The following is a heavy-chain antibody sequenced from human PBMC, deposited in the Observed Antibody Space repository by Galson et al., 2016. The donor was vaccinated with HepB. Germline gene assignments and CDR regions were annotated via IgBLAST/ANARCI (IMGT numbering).Heavy chain of an antibody. J-gene: IGHJ6*02. CDR1: GGTFTSYA. CDR2: IIPIFGTS. V-gene: IGHV1-69*01. CDR3: ARVRDGYNHHYYYGMDV. Sequence: VKVSCKASGGTFTSYAISWVRQAPGQGLEWMGGIIPIFGTSNYAQKFQGRVTITADESTSTAYMGLSSLRSEDTAVYCGARVRDGYNHHYYYGMDVWGQGTTVTVAS. D-gene: IGHD5-24*01.